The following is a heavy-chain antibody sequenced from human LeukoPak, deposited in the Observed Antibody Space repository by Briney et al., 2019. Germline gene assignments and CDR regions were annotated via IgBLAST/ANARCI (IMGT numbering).Heavy chain of an antibody. V-gene: IGHV4-38-2*02. CDR2: IYHSGST. J-gene: IGHJ4*02. Sequence: SETLSLTYTVSGYSISSGYYWGWIRPPPGKGLEWIGSIYHSGSTYYNPSLKSRVTISVDTSKNQFSLKLSSVTAADTAVYYCATGPGIAAAGTGGQGTLVTVSS. CDR1: GYSISSGYY. CDR3: ATGPGIAAAGT. D-gene: IGHD6-13*01.